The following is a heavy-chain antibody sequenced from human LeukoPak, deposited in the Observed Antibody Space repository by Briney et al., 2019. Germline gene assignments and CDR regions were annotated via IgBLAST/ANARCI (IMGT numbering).Heavy chain of an antibody. CDR1: GYTFTSYG. V-gene: IGHV1-18*01. J-gene: IGHJ4*02. CDR3: PRDMYSSGRVPFDY. Sequence: GASVKVSCKASGYTFTSYGINWVRQASGQGLEWMGWISAKKGNTDYAQKLQGRVTMTTDTSTSTAYMELRSLRSDDTAVYYCPRDMYSSGRVPFDYWGQGTLVTVSS. CDR2: ISAKKGNT. D-gene: IGHD6-19*01.